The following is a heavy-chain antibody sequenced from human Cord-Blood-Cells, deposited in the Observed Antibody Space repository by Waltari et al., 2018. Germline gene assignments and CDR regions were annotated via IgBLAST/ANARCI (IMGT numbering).Heavy chain of an antibody. CDR1: GGSFSGYY. J-gene: IGHJ5*02. CDR3: ARGRGWLLKGRWFDP. Sequence: QVQLQQWGAGLLKPSETLSLTCAVYGGSFSGYYWSWIRQPPGKGLEWIGEINHSGSTNYNPSLKSRVTISVDTSKNQFSLKLSSVTAADTAVYYCARGRGWLLKGRWFDPWGQGTLVTVSS. V-gene: IGHV4-34*01. D-gene: IGHD5-12*01. CDR2: INHSGST.